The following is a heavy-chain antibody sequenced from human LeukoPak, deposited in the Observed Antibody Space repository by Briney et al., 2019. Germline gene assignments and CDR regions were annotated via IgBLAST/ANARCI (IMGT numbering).Heavy chain of an antibody. V-gene: IGHV3-20*04. CDR2: ISWNGGTT. CDR3: VRDRGYWGLDS. J-gene: IGHJ4*02. D-gene: IGHD5-12*01. CDR1: GFTFDDDG. Sequence: GGSLRPSCAASGFTFDDDGMNWVRQGPGKGLEWVSGISWNGGTTGYADSVKGRFTISRDNAKISLYLQMNRLRAEDTALYYCVRDRGYWGLDSWGQGTLVTVSS.